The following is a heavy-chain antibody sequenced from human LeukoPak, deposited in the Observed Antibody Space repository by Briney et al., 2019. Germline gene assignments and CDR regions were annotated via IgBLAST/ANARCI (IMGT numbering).Heavy chain of an antibody. D-gene: IGHD3-22*01. J-gene: IGHJ4*02. CDR2: IKQDGSEK. V-gene: IGHV3-7*03. Sequence: GGSLRLSCAASGFTFSSYWMSWVRQAPGKGLEWVANIKQDGSEKYYVDSVEGRFTISRDNSKNTLYLQMNSLRAEDTAVYYCATQAGYYYDSSGPALSDYWGQGTLVTASS. CDR1: GFTFSSYW. CDR3: ATQAGYYYDSSGPALSDY.